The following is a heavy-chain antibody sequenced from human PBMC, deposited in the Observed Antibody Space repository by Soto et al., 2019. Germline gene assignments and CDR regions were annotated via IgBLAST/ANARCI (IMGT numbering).Heavy chain of an antibody. Sequence: QVQLVESGGGVVQPGRSLRLSCAASGFTFSSYGMHWVRHAPGKGLEWVAVIWYDGSNKYYADSVKGRFTISRDNSKNTLYLQMNSLRAEDTAVYYCARAYGDYEVFDYWGQGTLVTVSS. D-gene: IGHD4-17*01. CDR1: GFTFSSYG. CDR3: ARAYGDYEVFDY. V-gene: IGHV3-33*01. J-gene: IGHJ4*02. CDR2: IWYDGSNK.